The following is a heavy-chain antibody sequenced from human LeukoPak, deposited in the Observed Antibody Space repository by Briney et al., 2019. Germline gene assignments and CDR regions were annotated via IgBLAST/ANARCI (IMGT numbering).Heavy chain of an antibody. J-gene: IGHJ4*02. CDR2: IYYSGST. CDR3: ARHLERWELRTSPTGVDY. D-gene: IGHD1-26*01. CDR1: GGSISSYY. Sequence: SQTLSLTCTVSGGSISSYYWSWIRQPPGKGLEWIGYIYYSGSTNYNPSLKSRVTISVDTSKNQFPLKLSSVTAADTAVYYCARHLERWELRTSPTGVDYWGQGTLVTVSS. V-gene: IGHV4-59*08.